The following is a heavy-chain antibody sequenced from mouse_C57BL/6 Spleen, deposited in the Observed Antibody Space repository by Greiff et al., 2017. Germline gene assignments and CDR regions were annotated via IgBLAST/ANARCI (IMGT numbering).Heavy chain of an antibody. J-gene: IGHJ4*01. CDR2: IDPSDSYT. CDR1: GYTFTSYW. D-gene: IGHD2-10*01. V-gene: IGHV1-69*01. CDR3: ARLSYYGNFYAMDY. Sequence: QVQLQQPGAELVMPGASVKLSCKASGYTFTSYWMHWVKQRPGQGLEWIGEIDPSDSYTNYNQKFKGKSTLTVDKSSSTAYMQHSSLTSEDSAVYYCARLSYYGNFYAMDYWGQGTSVTVSS.